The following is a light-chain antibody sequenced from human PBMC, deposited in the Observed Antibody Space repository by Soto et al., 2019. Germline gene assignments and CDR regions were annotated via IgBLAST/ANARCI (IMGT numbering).Light chain of an antibody. J-gene: IGKJ4*01. V-gene: IGKV1-39*01. CDR2: AAS. CDR3: QQSYNAPS. CDR1: QSISSF. Sequence: DIQMTQSPSSLSASVGDRVTITCRASQSISSFLNWYQQKPGRAPQLLIYAASILKSGVTSRFSGSGSGTDFTLTISTLQPENFATYYCQQSYNAPSFGGGSKVEIK.